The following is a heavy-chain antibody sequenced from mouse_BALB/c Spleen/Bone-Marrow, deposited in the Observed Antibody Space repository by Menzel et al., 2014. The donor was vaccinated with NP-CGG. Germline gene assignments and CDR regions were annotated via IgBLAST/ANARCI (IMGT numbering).Heavy chain of an antibody. V-gene: IGHV3-2*02. CDR1: GYSITSDYA. D-gene: IGHD1-1*01. J-gene: IGHJ2*01. Sequence: VQLKESGPGLVKPSQSLSLTCTVTGYSITSDYACNWIRQFPGNKLEWMGYISYSGSTSYNPSLKSRISITRDTSKNQFFLQLNSVTTEDTATYYCARDNYYGSSYWGQGTTLTVSS. CDR2: ISYSGST. CDR3: ARDNYYGSSY.